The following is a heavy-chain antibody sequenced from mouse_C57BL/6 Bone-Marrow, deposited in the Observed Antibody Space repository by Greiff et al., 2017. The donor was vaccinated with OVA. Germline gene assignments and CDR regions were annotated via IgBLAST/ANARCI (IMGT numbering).Heavy chain of an antibody. CDR1: GFTFSSYA. J-gene: IGHJ4*01. CDR3: TRLLDAMDY. Sequence: VESGEGLVKPGGSLKLSCAASGFTFSSYAMSWVRQTPEKRLEWVAYISRGGDYIYYADTVKGRSTISRDNARNTLYLQMSSLKSEDTAMYYCTRLLDAMDYWGQGTSVTVSS. V-gene: IGHV5-9-1*02. D-gene: IGHD2-1*01. CDR2: ISRGGDYI.